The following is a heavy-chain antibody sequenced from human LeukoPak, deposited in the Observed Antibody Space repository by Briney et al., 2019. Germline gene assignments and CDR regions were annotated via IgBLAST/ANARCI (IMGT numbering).Heavy chain of an antibody. Sequence: SETLSLTCTVSGYSISSGHYWGWIRQPPGKGLEWIGSIYHSGSTNHNPSLKSRVTISVDTSKNQFSLKLSSVTAADTAVYYCASGAYFYYMDVWGKGTTVTVSS. V-gene: IGHV4-38-2*02. J-gene: IGHJ6*03. CDR2: IYHSGST. D-gene: IGHD2-21*01. CDR1: GYSISSGHY. CDR3: ASGAYFYYMDV.